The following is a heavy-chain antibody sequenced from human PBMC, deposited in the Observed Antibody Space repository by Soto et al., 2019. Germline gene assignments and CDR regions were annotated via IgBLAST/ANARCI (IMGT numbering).Heavy chain of an antibody. V-gene: IGHV3-30-3*01. Sequence: VQLVESGGGLVKPGGSLRLSCAASGFTFSSYAMHWVRQAPGKGLEWVAVISYDGSNKYYADSVKGRFTISRDNSKNTLYLQMNSLRAEDTAVYYCAREYGDYDYYYYYGMDVWGQGTTVTVSS. CDR2: ISYDGSNK. CDR3: AREYGDYDYYYYYGMDV. J-gene: IGHJ6*02. CDR1: GFTFSSYA. D-gene: IGHD4-17*01.